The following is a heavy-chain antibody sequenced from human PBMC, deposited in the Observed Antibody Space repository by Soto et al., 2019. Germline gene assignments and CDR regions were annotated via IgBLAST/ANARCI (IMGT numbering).Heavy chain of an antibody. CDR2: IYYSGST. Sequence: SETLSLTCTVSGGSIISSSYYWVWIRQPPGKGLEWIGSIYYSGSTYYNPSLKSRVTISVDTSKNQFSLKLSSVTAADTAVYYCARHVHDSSGYYLYYFDYWGQGTLVTVSS. V-gene: IGHV4-39*01. J-gene: IGHJ4*02. CDR3: ARHVHDSSGYYLYYFDY. CDR1: GGSIISSSYY. D-gene: IGHD3-22*01.